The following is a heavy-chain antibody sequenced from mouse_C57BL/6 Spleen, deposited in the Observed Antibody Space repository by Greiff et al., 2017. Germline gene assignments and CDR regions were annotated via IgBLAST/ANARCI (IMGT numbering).Heavy chain of an antibody. CDR2: INPGSGGT. CDR1: GYAFTNYL. V-gene: IGHV1-54*01. D-gene: IGHD6-1*01. Sequence: QVQLQQSGAELVRPGTSVKVSCKASGYAFTNYLIAWVKQRPGQGLEWIGVINPGSGGTNYNEKFKGKATLTADKSSSTAYIQLSSLTSEDSAVYFCARSPHSRGYFDYWGQGTTLTVSS. CDR3: ARSPHSRGYFDY. J-gene: IGHJ2*01.